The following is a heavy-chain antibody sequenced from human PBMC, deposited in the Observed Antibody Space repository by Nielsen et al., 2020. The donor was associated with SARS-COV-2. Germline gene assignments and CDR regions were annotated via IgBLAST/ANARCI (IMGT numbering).Heavy chain of an antibody. CDR2: ISSSGSTI. J-gene: IGHJ2*01. CDR3: ASLGYCSGGSCYGSDWYFDL. CDR1: GFTFSSYE. Sequence: GGSLRLSCAASGFTFSSYEMNWVRQAPGNGLEWVSYISSSGSTIYYADSVKGRFTISRDNAKNSLYLQMNSLRAEDTAVYYCASLGYCSGGSCYGSDWYFDLWGRGTLVTVSS. D-gene: IGHD2-15*01. V-gene: IGHV3-48*03.